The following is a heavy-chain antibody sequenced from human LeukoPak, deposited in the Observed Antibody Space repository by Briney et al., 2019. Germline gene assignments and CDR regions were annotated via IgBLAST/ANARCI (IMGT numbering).Heavy chain of an antibody. Sequence: GGSLRLSCAASGFTFSSYAMHWVRQAPGKGLEWVAVISYDGSNKYYADSAKGRFTISRDNSKNTLYLQMNSLRAEDTAVYYCARDRKVGSPYFDYWGQGTLVTVSS. J-gene: IGHJ4*02. CDR2: ISYDGSNK. CDR3: ARDRKVGSPYFDY. CDR1: GFTFSSYA. D-gene: IGHD1-26*01. V-gene: IGHV3-30-3*01.